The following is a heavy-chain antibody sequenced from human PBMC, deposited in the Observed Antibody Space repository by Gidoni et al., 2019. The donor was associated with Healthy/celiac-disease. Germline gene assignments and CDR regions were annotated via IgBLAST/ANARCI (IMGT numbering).Heavy chain of an antibody. CDR1: GYTFTSYY. Sequence: QVQLVQSGAEVKKPGASVKVSCKASGYTFTSYYMPWVRQAPGQGLEWLGIINPSGGSTSYAQKFQGRVTMTRDTSTSTVYMELSSLRSEDTAVYYCARGYVDTAMVRGYGWFDPWGQGTLVTVSS. CDR2: INPSGGST. V-gene: IGHV1-46*01. J-gene: IGHJ5*02. D-gene: IGHD5-18*01. CDR3: ARGYVDTAMVRGYGWFDP.